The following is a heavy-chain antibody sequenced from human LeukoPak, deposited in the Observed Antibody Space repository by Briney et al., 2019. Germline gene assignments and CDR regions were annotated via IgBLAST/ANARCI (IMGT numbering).Heavy chain of an antibody. D-gene: IGHD1-26*01. J-gene: IGHJ3*02. CDR1: GFTFSSYG. Sequence: GGSLRLSCAASGFTFSSYGMHWVRQAPGKGLEWVTVIRYDGSNKYYADSVKGRFTISRDNSKNTLYLQMNSLRAEDTAVYYCAKLGSVGATTPRAFDIWGQGTMVTVSS. CDR2: IRYDGSNK. CDR3: AKLGSVGATTPRAFDI. V-gene: IGHV3-33*06.